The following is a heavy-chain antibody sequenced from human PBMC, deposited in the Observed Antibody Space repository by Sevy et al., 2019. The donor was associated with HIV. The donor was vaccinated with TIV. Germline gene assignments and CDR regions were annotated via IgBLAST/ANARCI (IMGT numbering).Heavy chain of an antibody. CDR1: GFTFSTYA. D-gene: IGHD2-15*01. CDR3: AKGYCSGGSCPRDYYYYGMDV. Sequence: GESLKISCAASGFTFSTYAMNWVRQAPGKGLEWVSSISGSGRSTYYADSVEGRFTISRHNSKNTLYLQMNSLRADDRAVYYCAKGYCSGGSCPRDYYYYGMDVWGQGTTVTVSS. J-gene: IGHJ6*02. V-gene: IGHV3-23*01. CDR2: ISGSGRST.